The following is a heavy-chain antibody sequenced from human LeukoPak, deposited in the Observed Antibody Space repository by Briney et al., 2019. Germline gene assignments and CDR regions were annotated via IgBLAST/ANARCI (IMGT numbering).Heavy chain of an antibody. V-gene: IGHV4-34*03. CDR2: INHSGST. Sequence: PSETLSLTCAVYGGSFSGYYWSWIRQPPGKGLEWIGEINHSGSTYYNPSLKSRVTISVDTSKNQFSLKLSSVAAADTAVYYCTKTDSSSWSYYFDYWGQGTLVTVSS. CDR1: GGSFSGYY. J-gene: IGHJ4*02. D-gene: IGHD6-13*01. CDR3: TKTDSSSWSYYFDY.